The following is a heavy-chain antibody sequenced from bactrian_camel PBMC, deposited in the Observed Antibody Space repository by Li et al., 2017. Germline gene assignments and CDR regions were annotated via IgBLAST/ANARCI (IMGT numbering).Heavy chain of an antibody. V-gene: IGHV3S1*01. D-gene: IGHD3*01. J-gene: IGHJ4*01. Sequence: HVQLVESGGGSVQAGGSLRLSCAASGLTYTTYCMGWFRQAPGKEREGVAAIYTGDGKTYYSDSVKGRFTISRDNAKDTLNLQMNSLKIEDTAVYYCALGSCRQATMTARGKGTQVTVS. CDR1: GLTYTTYC. CDR2: IYTGDGKT.